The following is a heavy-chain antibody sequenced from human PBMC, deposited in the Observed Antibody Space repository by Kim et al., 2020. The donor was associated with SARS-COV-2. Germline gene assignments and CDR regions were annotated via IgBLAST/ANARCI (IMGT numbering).Heavy chain of an antibody. CDR2: IKSDGSVR. CDR1: GITLTTSW. Sequence: GGSLRLSCVASGITLTTSWIHWVRQAPGKGLVWVSRIKSDGSVRSYADFVKGRISVSRDNAKNTLHLQMYSLTVEDTAVYYCVRSLADDAFDVWGQGTFVVVSS. D-gene: IGHD3-16*02. J-gene: IGHJ3*01. V-gene: IGHV3-74*01. CDR3: VRSLADDAFDV.